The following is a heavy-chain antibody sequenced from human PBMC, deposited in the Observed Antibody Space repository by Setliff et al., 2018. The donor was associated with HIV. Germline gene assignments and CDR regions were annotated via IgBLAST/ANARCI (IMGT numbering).Heavy chain of an antibody. D-gene: IGHD3-3*01. CDR3: ATLQFLDLGGFDP. CDR1: GGSFSGYY. J-gene: IGHJ5*02. V-gene: IGHV4-34*01. Sequence: LSLTCAVYGGSFSGYYWSWIRQPPGKGLEWIGDINHSGSTNYNPSLKSRVTISVDTSKNQFSLKLSSLTAADTAVYYCATLQFLDLGGFDPWGQGTLVTVSS. CDR2: INHSGST.